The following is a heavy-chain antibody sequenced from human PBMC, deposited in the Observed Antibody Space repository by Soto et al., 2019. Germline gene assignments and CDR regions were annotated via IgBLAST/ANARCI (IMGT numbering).Heavy chain of an antibody. CDR3: ARIRSSGWLRGFDY. Sequence: QVTLKESGPVLVKPAETLTLTCTVSGFSLSNARLGVSWIRQPPGKALEWLAHIFSNDEKSYSTSLKSRHTISKDTSKSQVVLTITNMDPVDTATYYCARIRSSGWLRGFDYWGQGTLVTVSS. J-gene: IGHJ4*02. D-gene: IGHD6-19*01. V-gene: IGHV2-26*01. CDR2: IFSNDEK. CDR1: GFSLSNARLG.